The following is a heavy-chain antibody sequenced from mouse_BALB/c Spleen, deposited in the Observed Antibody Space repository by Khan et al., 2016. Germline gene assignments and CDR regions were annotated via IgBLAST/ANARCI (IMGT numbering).Heavy chain of an antibody. CDR1: GYTFSRYW. CDR3: ARVAS. V-gene: IGHV1-9*01. J-gene: IGHJ3*01. Sequence: QVQLQQSGAELMKPGASVKISCKASGYTFSRYWLKWIEERPGHGLEWIGEILPGTDSTNYNDKFKGKAAFTAESSYRTAYIQLNSLTSEDYAVYYCARVASWGQGTLVTVSA. CDR2: ILPGTDST.